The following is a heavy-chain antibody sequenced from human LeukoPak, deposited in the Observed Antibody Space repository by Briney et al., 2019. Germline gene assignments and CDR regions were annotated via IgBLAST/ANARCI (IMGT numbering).Heavy chain of an antibody. V-gene: IGHV3-30*18. CDR2: ISYDGSNK. J-gene: IGHJ4*02. CDR3: AKGLGWLQPFDY. D-gene: IGHD5-24*01. Sequence: PGGSLRLSCAASGFTFSSYGMHWVRQAPGKGLEWVAVISYDGSNKYYADSVKGRFTISRDNCKNTLYLQMNSLRAEDTAVYYCAKGLGWLQPFDYWGQGTLVTVSS. CDR1: GFTFSSYG.